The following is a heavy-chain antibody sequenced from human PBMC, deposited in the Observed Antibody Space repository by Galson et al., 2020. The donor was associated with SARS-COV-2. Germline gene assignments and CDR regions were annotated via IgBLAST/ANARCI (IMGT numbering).Heavy chain of an antibody. CDR1: GYSFTSDG. Sequence: GESLKISCKASGYSFTSDGITWIRPAPGQGLEWMGSISGYNSYTKYAQTVQGRVTMTTDTSSSTAYLELRNLRSDDTAVYYCARSAAELIASAGLDFWGQGTLVTVSS. D-gene: IGHD3-22*01. V-gene: IGHV1-18*04. J-gene: IGHJ4*02. CDR2: ISGYNSYT. CDR3: ARSAAELIASAGLDF.